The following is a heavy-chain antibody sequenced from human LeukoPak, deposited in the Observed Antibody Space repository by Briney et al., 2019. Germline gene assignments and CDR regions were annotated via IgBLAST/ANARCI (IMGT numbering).Heavy chain of an antibody. D-gene: IGHD6-13*01. J-gene: IGHJ4*02. CDR1: GFTFSSYA. V-gene: IGHV3-30*04. CDR3: ARDPGIAAAGTFDY. Sequence: GGSLRLSCAASGFTFSSYAMHWVRQTPGKGLEWVAVISYDGSNKYYADSVKGRFTISRDNSKNTLYLQMNSLRAEDTAVYYCARDPGIAAAGTFDYWGQGTLVTVSS. CDR2: ISYDGSNK.